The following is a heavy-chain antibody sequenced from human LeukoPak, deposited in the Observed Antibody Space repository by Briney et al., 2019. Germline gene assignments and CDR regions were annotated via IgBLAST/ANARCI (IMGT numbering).Heavy chain of an antibody. CDR1: GGSIRSSSYY. CDR3: ARAIVVVPAAMKYFDY. CDR2: IYYSGST. Sequence: SETLSLTXTVSGGSIRSSSYYWGWIRQPPGKGLDWIGSIYYSGSTYYNPSLKSRVTISVDTSKNQFSLKLSSVTAADTAVYYCARAIVVVPAAMKYFDYWGQGTLVTVSS. V-gene: IGHV4-39*01. J-gene: IGHJ4*02. D-gene: IGHD2-2*01.